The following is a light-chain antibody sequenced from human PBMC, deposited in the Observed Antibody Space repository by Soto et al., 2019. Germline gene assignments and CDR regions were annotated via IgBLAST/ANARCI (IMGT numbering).Light chain of an antibody. Sequence: EIVLTQSPGTRSLSPWERATLSCRASQSVSSSYLAWYQQKPGQAPRLLVYGASSRATGIPDRFSGSGSGTDFTLTISRLEPEDFAVYYCQQYGSSSFTFGPGTKVDIK. CDR3: QQYGSSSFT. J-gene: IGKJ3*01. CDR2: GAS. V-gene: IGKV3-20*01. CDR1: QSVSSSY.